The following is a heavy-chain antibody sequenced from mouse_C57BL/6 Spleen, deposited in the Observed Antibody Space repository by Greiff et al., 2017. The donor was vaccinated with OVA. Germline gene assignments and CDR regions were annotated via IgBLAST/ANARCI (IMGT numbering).Heavy chain of an antibody. D-gene: IGHD2-4*01. J-gene: IGHJ2*01. CDR3: ARKGIYDYDGVDY. CDR1: GYSFTGYY. V-gene: IGHV1-42*01. Sequence: VQLQQSGPELVKPGASVKISCKASGYSFTGYYMNWVKQSPEKSLEWIGEINPSTGGTTYNQKFKAKAILTVDKSSSTAYMQLKSLTSEDSAVYYCARKGIYDYDGVDYWGQGTTLTVSS. CDR2: INPSTGGT.